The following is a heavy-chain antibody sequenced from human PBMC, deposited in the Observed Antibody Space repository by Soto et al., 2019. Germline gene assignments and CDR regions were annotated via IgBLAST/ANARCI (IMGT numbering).Heavy chain of an antibody. J-gene: IGHJ6*02. CDR2: IYPGDSDT. D-gene: IGHD3-10*01. Sequence: PGESLRISCKGSGYSFISYGIGWVRQMPGKGLECMGIIYPGDSDTRYSPSFQGQVTISADKSISTAYLQWSSLKASDTAMYYCARAMIRGKNYYGMDVWGQGTTVTVSS. CDR1: GYSFISYG. V-gene: IGHV5-51*01. CDR3: ARAMIRGKNYYGMDV.